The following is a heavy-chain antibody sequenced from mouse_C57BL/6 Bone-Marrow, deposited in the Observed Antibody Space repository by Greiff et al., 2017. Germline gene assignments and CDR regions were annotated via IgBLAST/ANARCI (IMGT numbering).Heavy chain of an antibody. CDR3: VRQRPLSMDY. J-gene: IGHJ4*01. CDR2: IRSKSNNYAT. Sequence: EADGGLVQPKGSLKLSRAASGFSFNTYAMNWVRQAPGKGLEWVARIRSKSNNYATYYADSVKDRFTISRDDSESMLYLQMNNLKTEDTAMYYCVRQRPLSMDYWGQGTSVTVSS. D-gene: IGHD2-12*01. CDR1: GFSFNTYA. V-gene: IGHV10-1*01.